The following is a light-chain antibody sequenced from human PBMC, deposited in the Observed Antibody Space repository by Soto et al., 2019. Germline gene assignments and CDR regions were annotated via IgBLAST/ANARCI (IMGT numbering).Light chain of an antibody. CDR3: QQYNNWPS. Sequence: EVVMTQSPATLSVSPGERDTLSCRASQTVSRNLAWYQQRPGQAPRLLIYDISNRAAGVPARFSGSGSETEFTLTIRRLQSEDFAVYFCQQYNNWPSFGQGTRLEIK. V-gene: IGKV3-15*01. CDR1: QTVSRN. J-gene: IGKJ5*01. CDR2: DIS.